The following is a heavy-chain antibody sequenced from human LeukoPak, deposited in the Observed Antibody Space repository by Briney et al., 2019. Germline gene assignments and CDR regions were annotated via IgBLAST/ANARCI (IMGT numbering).Heavy chain of an antibody. CDR3: AGPQTSGRWGFDY. Sequence: GGSLRLSCAASGFTFSSYGMHWVRQAPGKGLEWVAVIWYDGSNKYYADSVKGRFTISRDNSKNTLYLQMNSLRAEDTAVYYCAGPQTSGRWGFDYWGQGTLVTVSS. V-gene: IGHV3-33*01. J-gene: IGHJ4*02. CDR1: GFTFSSYG. D-gene: IGHD3-10*01. CDR2: IWYDGSNK.